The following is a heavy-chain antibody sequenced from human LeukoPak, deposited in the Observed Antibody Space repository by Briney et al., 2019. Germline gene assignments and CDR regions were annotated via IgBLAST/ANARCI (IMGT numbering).Heavy chain of an antibody. D-gene: IGHD4-11*01. J-gene: IGHJ5*02. CDR1: GGTFSSYA. Sequence: SVKVSCKASGGTFSSYAISWVRQAPGQGLEWMGRIIPIFGTANYAQKFQGRVTITTGESTSTAYMELSSLRSEDTAVYYCASSHTVAESNWFDPWGQGTLVTVSS. V-gene: IGHV1-69*05. CDR2: IIPIFGTA. CDR3: ASSHTVAESNWFDP.